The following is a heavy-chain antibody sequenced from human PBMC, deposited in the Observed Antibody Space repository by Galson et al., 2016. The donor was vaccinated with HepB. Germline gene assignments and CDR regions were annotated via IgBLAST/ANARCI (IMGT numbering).Heavy chain of an antibody. CDR1: GYSFSTHW. D-gene: IGHD3-16*01. J-gene: IGHJ4*02. CDR2: IYPGDSAT. CDR3: AKQAGNDYVEKYYFDY. Sequence: QSGAEVKKPGDSLKISCKGSGYSFSTHWIAWVRQMPGKGLEWMGIIYPGDSATRYSPSFQGQVTISADKSISTAYLQWSSLKASDTAMYYCAKQAGNDYVEKYYFDYWGQGSLVTVSS. V-gene: IGHV5-51*01.